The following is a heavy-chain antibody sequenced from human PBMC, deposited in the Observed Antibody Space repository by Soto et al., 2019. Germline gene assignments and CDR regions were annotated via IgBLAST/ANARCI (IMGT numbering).Heavy chain of an antibody. J-gene: IGHJ6*02. Sequence: ASVKVSRKASGYTFTRYDFNWVRQAPGQGLEWMGWISGYNGDANYAQRFQGRVSMTIDTSTTTAYMELRTLTPDDTAVYYCAKNGQPPYYYYGLDVWGQGTTVTVSS. CDR1: GYTFTRYD. CDR2: ISGYNGDA. CDR3: AKNGQPPYYYYGLDV. V-gene: IGHV1-18*01. D-gene: IGHD2-8*01.